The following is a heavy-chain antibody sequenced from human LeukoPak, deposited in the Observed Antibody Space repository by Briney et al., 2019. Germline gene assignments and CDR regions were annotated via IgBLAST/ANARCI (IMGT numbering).Heavy chain of an antibody. Sequence: GGSLRLSCAASGFTFSSYEMNWVRQAPGKGLEWVSYISSSGSTIYYADSVKGRFTISRDNAKNSLYLQMNSLRAEDTALYYCAKDEGRGIYGSGSPFGYWGQGTLVTVSS. CDR2: ISSSGSTI. V-gene: IGHV3-48*03. CDR3: AKDEGRGIYGSGSPFGY. J-gene: IGHJ4*02. CDR1: GFTFSSYE. D-gene: IGHD3-10*01.